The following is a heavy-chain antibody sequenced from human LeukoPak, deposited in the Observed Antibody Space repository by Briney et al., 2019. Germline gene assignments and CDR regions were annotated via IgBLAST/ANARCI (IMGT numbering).Heavy chain of an antibody. Sequence: SETLSLTCTVSGGSISDHYWSWIRQPPGKGLEWIGYIYSSGSTNYNPSLKSRVTISADTSKKQFSLRLSSVTAADTAVYFCARDPRRRDGYNYDAWGQGTLVTVSS. D-gene: IGHD5-24*01. CDR2: IYSSGST. V-gene: IGHV4-59*11. J-gene: IGHJ5*02. CDR1: GGSISDHY. CDR3: ARDPRRRDGYNYDA.